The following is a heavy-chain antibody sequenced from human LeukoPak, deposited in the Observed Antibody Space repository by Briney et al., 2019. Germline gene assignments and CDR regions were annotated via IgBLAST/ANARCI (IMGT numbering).Heavy chain of an antibody. CDR1: AGSFSGFY. CDR2: INHSGST. D-gene: IGHD3-10*01. V-gene: IGHV4-34*01. CDR3: ARGRYYGSGSVY. J-gene: IGHJ4*02. Sequence: PSQTLSLTCAVYAGSFSGFYWSWIRQPPGKGLEWIGEINHSGSTNYNPSLKSRVPISVDTSKNQFSLKLSSGTAADTAVYYCARGRYYGSGSVYWGQGTLVTVSS.